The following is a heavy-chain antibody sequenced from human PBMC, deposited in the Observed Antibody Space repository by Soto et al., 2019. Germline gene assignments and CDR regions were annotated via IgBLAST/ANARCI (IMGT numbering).Heavy chain of an antibody. CDR3: ARVGYSSGWLPDY. V-gene: IGHV3-21*01. CDR2: LSSSSSYI. J-gene: IGHJ4*02. Sequence: EVPLVESGGGLVKPGGSLRLSCAASGFTFSSYSMMWVRQAPGKGLQWVSLLSSSSSYIYFADSLKGRFTISRDNAKNSLYLQMNSLRAEDTAVYYCARVGYSSGWLPDYWGQGTLVTVSS. CDR1: GFTFSSYS. D-gene: IGHD6-19*01.